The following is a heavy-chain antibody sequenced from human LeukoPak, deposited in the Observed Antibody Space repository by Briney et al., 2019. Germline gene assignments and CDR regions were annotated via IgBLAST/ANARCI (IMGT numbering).Heavy chain of an antibody. CDR1: GFTVSSNY. CDR2: ISGSGGST. V-gene: IGHV3-23*01. D-gene: IGHD6-19*01. CDR3: AKGIAVAAGFIDY. J-gene: IGHJ4*02. Sequence: PGGSLRLSCAASGFTVSSNYMSWVRQAPGKGLEWVSAISGSGGSTYYADSVKGRFTISRDNSKNTLYLQMNSLRAEDTAVYYCAKGIAVAAGFIDYWGQGTLVTVSS.